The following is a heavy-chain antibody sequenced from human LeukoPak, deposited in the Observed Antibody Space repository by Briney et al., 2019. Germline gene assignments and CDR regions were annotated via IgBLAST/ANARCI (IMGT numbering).Heavy chain of an antibody. CDR2: ISYDGSNK. Sequence: PGGSLRLSCAASGFTFSSYAMHWVRQAPGKGLEWVAVISYDGSNKYYADSVKGRFTISRDNSKNTLYLQMNSLRAEDTAVYYCARDRHDSSQFDYWGQGTLVTVSS. CDR1: GFTFSSYA. V-gene: IGHV3-30*04. CDR3: ARDRHDSSQFDY. D-gene: IGHD3-22*01. J-gene: IGHJ4*02.